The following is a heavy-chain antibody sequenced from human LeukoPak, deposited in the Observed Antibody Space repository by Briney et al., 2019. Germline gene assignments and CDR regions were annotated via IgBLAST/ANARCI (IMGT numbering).Heavy chain of an antibody. CDR2: IYHSGST. CDR3: ARGVGDRPFDY. V-gene: IGHV4-30-2*01. D-gene: IGHD1-14*01. J-gene: IGHJ4*02. CDR1: GGSISSGGYY. Sequence: SETLSLTCTVSGGSISSGGYYWSWIRQPPGTGLEWIGYIYHSGSTYYNPSLKSRVTISVDRSKNQFSLKLSSVTAADTAVYYCARGVGDRPFDYWGQGTLVTVSS.